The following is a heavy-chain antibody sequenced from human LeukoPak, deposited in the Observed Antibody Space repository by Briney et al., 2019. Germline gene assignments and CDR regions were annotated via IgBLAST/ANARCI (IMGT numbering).Heavy chain of an antibody. CDR1: GFTFGDYL. J-gene: IGHJ4*02. V-gene: IGHV3-49*03. CDR3: SGGSGWLSVY. Sequence: GGSLRLSCTASGFTFGDYLMSWFRQAPGSGLEWIGFISGGTTEYAASVKGRFTISRDDSTSIAYLQMNSLTTEDTAVYYCSGGSGWLSVYWGQGTLVTVSS. D-gene: IGHD6-19*01. CDR2: ISGGTT.